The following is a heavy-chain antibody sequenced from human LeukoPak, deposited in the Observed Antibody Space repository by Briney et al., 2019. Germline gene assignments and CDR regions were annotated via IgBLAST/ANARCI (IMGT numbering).Heavy chain of an antibody. CDR3: VGGPDYYDSSGYYWHFDY. CDR1: GDSISSGGYY. D-gene: IGHD3-22*01. Sequence: SQTLSLTCTVSGDSISSGGYYWTWIRQHPGKGLEWIGYIHYSGSTHYNPSLKSRVVISVDTSQNQFSLKLSSVTAADTAVYYCVGGPDYYDSSGYYWHFDYWGQGTLVTVSS. V-gene: IGHV4-31*03. J-gene: IGHJ4*02. CDR2: IHYSGST.